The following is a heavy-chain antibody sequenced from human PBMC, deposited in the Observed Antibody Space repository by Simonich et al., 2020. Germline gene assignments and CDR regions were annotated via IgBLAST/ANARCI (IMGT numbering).Heavy chain of an antibody. CDR3: ARASRGTWWYYYFDY. J-gene: IGHJ4*02. V-gene: IGHV1-18*01. Sequence: QVQLVQSGAEVKKPGASVKVSCKASGYTFTRYGISWVRQAPGQGLEWMGWISPYNGNTNYAKKLQGRVTMTTDTSTSTAYMERRSLRSDDTAVYYCARASRGTWWYYYFDYWGQGTLVTVSS. CDR2: ISPYNGNT. D-gene: IGHD2-15*01. CDR1: GYTFTRYG.